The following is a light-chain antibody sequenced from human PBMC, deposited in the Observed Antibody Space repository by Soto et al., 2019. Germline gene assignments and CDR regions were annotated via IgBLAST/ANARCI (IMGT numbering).Light chain of an antibody. CDR1: SSNIGSHD. V-gene: IGLV1-47*01. J-gene: IGLJ2*01. Sequence: QSVLTQPPSASGTPGQRVTISCSGSSSNIGSHDVFWYQQLPGTAPKLLIYKNGQRPSGVPDRFSGSRSGTSASLAISGLRSQDEAEYYCATWDGSLSAVLFGGGPSSPS. CDR2: KNG. CDR3: ATWDGSLSAVL.